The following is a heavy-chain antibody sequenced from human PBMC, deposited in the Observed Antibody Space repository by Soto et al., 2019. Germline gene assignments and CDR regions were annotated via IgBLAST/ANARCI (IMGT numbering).Heavy chain of an antibody. V-gene: IGHV3-23*01. CDR2: ISGGGDTT. CDR1: GFTFNNYA. D-gene: IGHD3-10*01. CDR3: ANGSGGSGSLTPRVAF. J-gene: IGHJ4*02. Sequence: EVQLLESGGGLVQPGGSLRLSCAASGFTFNNYAMTWVRQAPGKGLEWVSAISGGGDTTSYADSVKGRFTVSRDGSKNTLYLQMSSLRAEDTALYYCANGSGGSGSLTPRVAFWGQGTLVTVSS.